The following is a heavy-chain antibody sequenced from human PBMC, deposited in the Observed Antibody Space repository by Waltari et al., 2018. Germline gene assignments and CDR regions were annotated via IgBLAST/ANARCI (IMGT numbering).Heavy chain of an antibody. CDR3: ATAGYYRFDF. Sequence: EVQLVESGGALVQPGGSLRLSWLGPVFPFGSPCRPWVRQAPGEGLVWVARINSDGSTTDYADSVKGRFTISRDNAKNTLYLQINSLSVEDTAIYYCATAGYYRFDFWGQGTLVTVSS. CDR1: VFPFGSPC. J-gene: IGHJ4*02. D-gene: IGHD2-8*01. V-gene: IGHV3-74*01. CDR2: INSDGSTT.